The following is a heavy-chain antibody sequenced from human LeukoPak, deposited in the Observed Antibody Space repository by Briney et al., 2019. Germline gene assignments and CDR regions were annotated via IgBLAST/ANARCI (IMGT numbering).Heavy chain of an antibody. CDR3: AKGGSSGWSYYFDY. J-gene: IGHJ4*02. D-gene: IGHD6-19*01. V-gene: IGHV3-23*01. CDR1: GFTFSTYA. CDR2: ISGSGGST. Sequence: PGGSLRLSCAASGFTFSTYAMSWVRQAPGKGLEWVSTISGSGGSTHYADSVKGRFTISRDNSKNTLYLQMNSRRAEDTAVYYCAKGGSSGWSYYFDYWGQGTLVTVSS.